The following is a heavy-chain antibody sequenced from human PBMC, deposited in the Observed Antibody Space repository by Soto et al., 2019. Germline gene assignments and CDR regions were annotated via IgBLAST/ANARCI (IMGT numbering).Heavy chain of an antibody. J-gene: IGHJ3*01. CDR3: ARGDRGAFDL. CDR2: IHSDGSST. CDR1: GFTFSYYW. Sequence: EVQLLESGGGLVQPGESLRLSCAASGFTFSYYWMHWVRQAPGMGLVWVSRIHSDGSSTTYADSVKGRFTISRDNARNTRYLHMNSLRAEDTAVDYCARGDRGAFDLWGQGTVLTVSS. D-gene: IGHD1-26*01. V-gene: IGHV3-74*01.